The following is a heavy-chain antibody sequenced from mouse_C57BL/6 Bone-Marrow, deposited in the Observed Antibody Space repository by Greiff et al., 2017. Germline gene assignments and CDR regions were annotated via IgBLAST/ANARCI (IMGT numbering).Heavy chain of an antibody. CDR3: ARDGDYGNLYLVAY. J-gene: IGHJ3*01. CDR1: GFTFSSYG. D-gene: IGHD2-1*01. CDR2: ISSGGSYT. Sequence: EVQLQQSGGDLVKPGGSLKLSCAASGFTFSSYGMSWVRQTPDKRLEWVATISSGGSYTYYPDSVKGRFTISRDNAKNPLYLQMSSLKSEDTAMYYCARDGDYGNLYLVAYWGQGTLVTVSA. V-gene: IGHV5-6*01.